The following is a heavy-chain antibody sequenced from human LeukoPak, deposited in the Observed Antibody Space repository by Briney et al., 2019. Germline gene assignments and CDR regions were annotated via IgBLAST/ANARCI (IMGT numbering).Heavy chain of an antibody. Sequence: GGSLRLSCAASGFTFSRYAFHWVRQAPGKGLEWVSFIYSDNTHYSDSVKGRFTISRDNSKNTLYLQMNSLRAEDTAVYYCARRAGAYSHPYDYWGQGTLVTVSS. CDR2: IYSDNT. CDR1: GFTFSRYA. V-gene: IGHV3-53*01. J-gene: IGHJ4*02. CDR3: ARRAGAYSHPYDY. D-gene: IGHD4/OR15-4a*01.